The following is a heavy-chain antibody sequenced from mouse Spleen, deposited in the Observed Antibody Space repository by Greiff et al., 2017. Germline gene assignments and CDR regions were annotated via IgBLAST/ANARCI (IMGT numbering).Heavy chain of an antibody. Sequence: VQLQQSGAELVRPGASVKLSCTASGFNIKDYYMHWVKQRPEQGLEWIGRIDPEDGDTESATKFQGKATMTADTSSNTAYLQLSSLTSEDTAVYYCTTLITTVVGPYYFDYWGQGTTLTVSA. D-gene: IGHD1-1*01. CDR1: GFNIKDYY. V-gene: IGHV14-1*01. J-gene: IGHJ2*01. CDR3: TTLITTVVGPYYFDY. CDR2: IDPEDGDT.